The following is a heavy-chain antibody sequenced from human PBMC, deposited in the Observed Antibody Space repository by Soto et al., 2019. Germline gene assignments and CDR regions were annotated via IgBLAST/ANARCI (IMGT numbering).Heavy chain of an antibody. J-gene: IGHJ4*02. D-gene: IGHD5-12*01. V-gene: IGHV3-33*01. Sequence: GGSLRLSCAASGFTFSSYGMHWVRQAPGKGLEWVAVIWYDGSNKYYADSVKGRFTISRDNSKNTLYLQMNSLRAEDTAVYYCARESTWLRTTFDYWGQGTLVTVSS. CDR2: IWYDGSNK. CDR1: GFTFSSYG. CDR3: ARESTWLRTTFDY.